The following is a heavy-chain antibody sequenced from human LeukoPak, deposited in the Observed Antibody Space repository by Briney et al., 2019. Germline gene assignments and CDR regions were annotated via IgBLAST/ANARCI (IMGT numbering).Heavy chain of an antibody. CDR1: GFTFSSYA. D-gene: IGHD6-13*01. J-gene: IGHJ4*02. CDR3: AKDRPTVYSSSWLHFLDS. CDR2: ISGSGSST. Sequence: GGSLRLSCAASGFTFSSYAMSWVRQAPGKGLEWVSAISGSGSSTYYAASVKGRFTISRDNSKNTLYLQMNSLRADDTAVYYCAKDRPTVYSSSWLHFLDSWGQGTLVTVSS. V-gene: IGHV3-23*01.